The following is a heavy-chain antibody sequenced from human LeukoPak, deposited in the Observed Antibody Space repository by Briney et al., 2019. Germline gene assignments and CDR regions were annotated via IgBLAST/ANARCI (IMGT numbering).Heavy chain of an antibody. V-gene: IGHV4-39*07. CDR3: ATDGGDYIWGSYRQRNWFDP. CDR1: GGSISSSSYY. D-gene: IGHD3-16*02. CDR2: IYYSGST. J-gene: IGHJ5*02. Sequence: ASETLSLTCTVSGGSISSSSYYWGWIRQPPGKGLEWIGSIYYSGSTYYNPSLKSRVTISVDTSKNQFSLKLSSVTAADTAVYYCATDGGDYIWGSYRQRNWFDPWGQGTLVTVSS.